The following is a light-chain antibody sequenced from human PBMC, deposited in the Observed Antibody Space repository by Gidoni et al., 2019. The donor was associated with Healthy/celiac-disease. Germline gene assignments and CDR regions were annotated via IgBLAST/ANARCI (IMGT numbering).Light chain of an antibody. V-gene: IGKV1-8*01. Sequence: AIRMTQSPSSFSASTGDRVTITCRASQGISSSLAWYQQKPGKAPKLLIYAASTLQSGVPSRFSGSGSGTDFTLTISCLQSEDFATYYCQQYYSYPRITFGQGTRLEIK. J-gene: IGKJ5*01. CDR3: QQYYSYPRIT. CDR2: AAS. CDR1: QGISSS.